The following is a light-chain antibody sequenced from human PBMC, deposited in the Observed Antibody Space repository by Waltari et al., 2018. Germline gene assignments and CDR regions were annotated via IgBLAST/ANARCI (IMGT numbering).Light chain of an antibody. CDR2: DVT. CDR1: SSDVGGYDY. Sequence: QSALAQPRSVSGSPGQSVPISCTGTSSDVGGYDYVSWYQQYPGKAPKLMIYDVTKRPAGVPNRFSGSKSGNTASLTISGLQAEDETYYYCCSYTGSIYVFGTGTEVTVL. CDR3: CSYTGSIYV. J-gene: IGLJ1*01. V-gene: IGLV2-11*01.